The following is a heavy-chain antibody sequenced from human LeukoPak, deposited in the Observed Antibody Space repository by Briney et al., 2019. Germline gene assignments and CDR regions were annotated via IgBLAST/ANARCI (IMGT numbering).Heavy chain of an antibody. Sequence: GGSLRLSCAASGISFGSYWVTWVRQAPGKGLEWVANIGQDGTETVYVGSVKGRFTISRDKARKLLFLQMNSLRADDTAVYYCAIPSSYDGSRFYHAYWGQGTLVSVYS. V-gene: IGHV3-7*01. CDR1: GISFGSYW. D-gene: IGHD3-22*01. J-gene: IGHJ4*02. CDR3: AIPSSYDGSRFYHAY. CDR2: IGQDGTET.